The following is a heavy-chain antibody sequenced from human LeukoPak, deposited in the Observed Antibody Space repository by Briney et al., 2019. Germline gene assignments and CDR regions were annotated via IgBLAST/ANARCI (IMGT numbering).Heavy chain of an antibody. CDR3: ARVPRAAFIDY. CDR1: GFTVSSNY. Sequence: GGSLRLSCAASGFTVSSNYMSWVRQAPGKGLEWVSVIYSGGSTYYADSVKGGFTISRDNSKNTLYLQMNSLRAEDTAVYYCARVPRAAFIDYWGQGTLVTVSS. J-gene: IGHJ4*02. CDR2: IYSGGST. D-gene: IGHD2-15*01. V-gene: IGHV3-66*01.